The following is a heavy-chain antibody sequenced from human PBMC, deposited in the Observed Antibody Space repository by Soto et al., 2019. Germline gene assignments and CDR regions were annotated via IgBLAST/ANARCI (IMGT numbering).Heavy chain of an antibody. J-gene: IGHJ4*02. CDR1: GFTFSSYA. V-gene: IGHV3-30-3*01. CDR3: ARVRGSGSFLFDY. CDR2: ISYDGSNK. D-gene: IGHD1-26*01. Sequence: QVQLVESGGGVVQPGRSLRLSCAASGFTFSSYAMHWVRQAPGKGLEWVAVISYDGSNKYYADSVKGRFTISRDNSKNTLYLQMNSLRAEDTAVYYCARVRGSGSFLFDYWGQGTLVTVSS.